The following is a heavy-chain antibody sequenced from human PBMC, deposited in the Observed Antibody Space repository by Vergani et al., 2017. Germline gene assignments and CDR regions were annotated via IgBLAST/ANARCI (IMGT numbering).Heavy chain of an antibody. J-gene: IGHJ2*01. D-gene: IGHD1-20*01. CDR2: IRSKANSYAT. Sequence: EVQLVESGGGLVQPGGSLKLSCAASGFTFSGSAMHWVRQASGKGLEWVGRIRSKANSYATAYAASVKGRFTNSSADSRHTAYLQMNSLKTEDTAVYYCTRSNWNDGWYFDLWGRGTLVTVSS. CDR1: GFTFSGSA. V-gene: IGHV3-73*02. CDR3: TRSNWNDGWYFDL.